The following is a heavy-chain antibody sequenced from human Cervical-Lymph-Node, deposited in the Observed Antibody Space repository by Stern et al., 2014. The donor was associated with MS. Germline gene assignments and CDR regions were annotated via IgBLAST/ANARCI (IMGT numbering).Heavy chain of an antibody. V-gene: IGHV1-69*01. CDR2: IIPIFGTA. CDR1: GGTFSSYA. J-gene: IGHJ6*02. D-gene: IGHD1-26*01. CDR3: ARGELKEGLVRGMDV. Sequence: VQLEESGAEVKKPGSSVKVSCKASGGTFSSYAISWARQGPGQGLEWMGGIIPIFGTANYAQKFQGRVTITADESTSTAYMELSSLRSEDTAVYYCARGELKEGLVRGMDVWGQGTTVTVSS.